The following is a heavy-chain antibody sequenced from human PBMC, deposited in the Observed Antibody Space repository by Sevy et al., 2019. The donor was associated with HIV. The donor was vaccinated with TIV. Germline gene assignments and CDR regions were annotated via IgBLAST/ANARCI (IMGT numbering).Heavy chain of an antibody. Sequence: GGSLRLSCAASGFTFSSYSMNWVRQAPGKGLEWVSSISSSSSYIYYAHSVKGRFTISRDNAKNSLYLQMNSLRAEDTAVYYCARDRFEVVPAAQADYWGQGTLVTVSS. CDR1: GFTFSSYS. D-gene: IGHD2-2*01. CDR3: ARDRFEVVPAAQADY. CDR2: ISSSSSYI. J-gene: IGHJ4*02. V-gene: IGHV3-21*01.